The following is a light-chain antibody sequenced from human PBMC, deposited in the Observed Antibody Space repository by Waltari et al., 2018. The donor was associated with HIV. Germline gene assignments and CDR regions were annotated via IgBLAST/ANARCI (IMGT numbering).Light chain of an antibody. J-gene: IGKJ1*01. Sequence: DIVSTQSTVTLAVSLGERAGLDRKASQRGLCSSNNKNYLAWYQQKPGQSPNLLIYWASTRESGVPDRFSGSGSGTDFTLTISSLQAEDVAIYYCQQYYSPPWTFGQGTKVEIK. V-gene: IGKV4-1*01. CDR3: QQYYSPPWT. CDR2: WAS. CDR1: QRGLCSSNNKNY.